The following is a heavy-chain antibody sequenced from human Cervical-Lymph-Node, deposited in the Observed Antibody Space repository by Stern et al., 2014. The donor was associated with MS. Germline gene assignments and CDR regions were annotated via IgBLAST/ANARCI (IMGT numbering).Heavy chain of an antibody. CDR2: LYYNGGST. V-gene: IGHV3-20*01. Sequence: EVQLVESGGGVVRPGGSLRLSCAASGFIFDDYGMSWVRHVPGKGPEWVSSLYYNGGSTDYAASVKGRFTISRDNAKKSLYLRMNSLRDEDTAVYHCARAFCTGGVCYSFPFYGMDVWGQGTTVTVSS. D-gene: IGHD2-8*02. CDR1: GFIFDDYG. CDR3: ARAFCTGGVCYSFPFYGMDV. J-gene: IGHJ6*02.